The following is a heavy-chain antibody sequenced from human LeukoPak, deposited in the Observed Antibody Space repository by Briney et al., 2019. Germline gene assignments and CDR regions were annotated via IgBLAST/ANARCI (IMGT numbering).Heavy chain of an antibody. J-gene: IGHJ4*02. CDR2: LSGSGGGT. V-gene: IGHV3-23*01. CDR3: AKRGVVIRVFLVGFHKEAYYFDS. D-gene: IGHD3-10*01. CDR1: GITLRNYG. Sequence: GGSLRLSCAVSGITLRNYGMSWVRQAPGKGLEWVAGLSGSGGGTNYADSVQGRFTISRDNPKNTLYLQMNSLRAEDTAVYFCAKRGVVIRVFLVGFHKEAYYFDSWGQGALVTVSS.